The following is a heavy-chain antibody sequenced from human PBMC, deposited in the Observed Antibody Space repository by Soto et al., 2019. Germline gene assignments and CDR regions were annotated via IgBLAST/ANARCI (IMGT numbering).Heavy chain of an antibody. CDR2: ISYDGSNK. CDR1: GFTFSRYA. CDR3: ARNGELVTHWYGMDV. V-gene: IGHV3-30-3*01. D-gene: IGHD3-9*01. J-gene: IGHJ6*02. Sequence: QVQLVESGGGVVQPGRSLRLSCAASGFTFSRYAMHWVRQAPGKGLEWVAVISYDGSNKYYADSVKGRFTISRDNSKNTLYLQMNSLRAEDTAVYYCARNGELVTHWYGMDVWGQGTTVTVSS.